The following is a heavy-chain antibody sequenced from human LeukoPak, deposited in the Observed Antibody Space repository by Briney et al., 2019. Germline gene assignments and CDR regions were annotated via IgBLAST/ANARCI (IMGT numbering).Heavy chain of an antibody. V-gene: IGHV3-23*01. Sequence: GGSLRLSCAASGFTFSSYAMSWVRQAPGKGLEWVSAISGSGGSTYYADSVKGRFTISRDNSKNTLYLQMNSLRAEDTAVYYCAKYRSPIRISMLPGDAFDIWGQGTMVTVSS. D-gene: IGHD2/OR15-2a*01. CDR2: ISGSGGST. CDR1: GFTFSSYA. CDR3: AKYRSPIRISMLPGDAFDI. J-gene: IGHJ3*02.